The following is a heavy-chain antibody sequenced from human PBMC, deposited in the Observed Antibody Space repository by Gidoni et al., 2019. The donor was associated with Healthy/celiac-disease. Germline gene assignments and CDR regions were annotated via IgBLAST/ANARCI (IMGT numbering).Heavy chain of an antibody. Sequence: QLTLKESGPTLVKPTQTLTLTCTFSGFSPSTSGVGVGWIRPPPGKALEWLALIYWDDAKRYSQSLKSRLTITKDNSKNQVVLTMTNMDPVDTATYYCAHSRGIAAAGPRIDKRRYFDYWGQGTLVTVSS. V-gene: IGHV2-5*02. CDR2: IYWDDAK. CDR1: GFSPSTSGVG. CDR3: AHSRGIAAAGPRIDKRRYFDY. D-gene: IGHD6-13*01. J-gene: IGHJ4*02.